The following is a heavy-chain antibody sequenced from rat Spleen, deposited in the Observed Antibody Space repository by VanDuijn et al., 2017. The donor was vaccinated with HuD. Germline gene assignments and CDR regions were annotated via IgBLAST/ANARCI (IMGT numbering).Heavy chain of an antibody. CDR3: ARHNYPAFNYFDY. Sequence: EVKLVESDGGLVQPGRSLKLSCAASGFTFSDYYMAWVRQAPTKGLEWVATSTYDGSNTYYRDSVKDRFTISRDNAKSTLYLQMDSLRSEDTATYYCARHNYPAFNYFDYWGQGVMVTISS. CDR2: STYDGSNT. V-gene: IGHV5-29*01. J-gene: IGHJ2*01. CDR1: GFTFSDYY. D-gene: IGHD1-4*01.